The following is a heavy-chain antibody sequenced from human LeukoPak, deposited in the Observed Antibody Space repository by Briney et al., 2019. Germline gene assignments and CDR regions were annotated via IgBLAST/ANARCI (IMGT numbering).Heavy chain of an antibody. Sequence: GGSLRLSCAASGFTFSGSAMHWVRQASGKGLEWVGRIRSKANGYATAYAASVKGRFTISRDDSKNTAYLQMNSLKTEDTAVYYCARDYAVGVLWFGDPTNYWYGMDVWGQGTTVTVSS. CDR3: ARDYAVGVLWFGDPTNYWYGMDV. J-gene: IGHJ6*02. CDR1: GFTFSGSA. D-gene: IGHD3-10*01. V-gene: IGHV3-73*01. CDR2: IRSKANGYAT.